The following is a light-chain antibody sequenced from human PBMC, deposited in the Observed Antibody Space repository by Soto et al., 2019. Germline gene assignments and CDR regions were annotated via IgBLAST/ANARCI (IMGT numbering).Light chain of an antibody. Sequence: EIVLTQSPGTLSLSPGERATLSCRASQSLSNNYLAWYQQKPGQPPRLLIYGTSSRATGIPARFSGSGSGTDFSLTISRLEPEDFAVYYCQQYGGSPRGTFGQGTKVEIK. CDR1: QSLSNNY. V-gene: IGKV3-20*01. CDR2: GTS. J-gene: IGKJ1*01. CDR3: QQYGGSPRGT.